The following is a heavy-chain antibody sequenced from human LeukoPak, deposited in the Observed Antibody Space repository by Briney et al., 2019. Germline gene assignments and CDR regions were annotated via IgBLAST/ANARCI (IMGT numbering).Heavy chain of an antibody. J-gene: IGHJ4*02. CDR2: IYYSGST. CDR1: GGSISSSSYY. D-gene: IGHD2-2*01. CDR3: ARTNCSSTSCNFDY. V-gene: IGHV4-39*07. Sequence: SETLSLTCTVSGGSISSSSYYWGWIRQPPGKGLEWIGSIYYSGSTNYNPSLKSRVTISVDTSKNQFSLKLSSVTAADTAVYYCARTNCSSTSCNFDYWGQGTLVTVSS.